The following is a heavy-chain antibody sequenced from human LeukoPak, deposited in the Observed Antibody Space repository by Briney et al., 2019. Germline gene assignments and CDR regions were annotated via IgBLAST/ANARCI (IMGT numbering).Heavy chain of an antibody. CDR3: ARQVDYDSSGYWGGYYYGMDV. Sequence: SQTLSLTCTVSGGSISSGDYYWSWIRQPPGKGLEWIGYIYYSGSTYYNPSLKSRVTISVDTSKNQFSLKLSSVTAADTAVYYCARQVDYDSSGYWGGYYYGMDVWGQGTTVTVSS. V-gene: IGHV4-30-4*08. J-gene: IGHJ6*02. CDR1: GGSISSGDYY. CDR2: IYYSGST. D-gene: IGHD3-22*01.